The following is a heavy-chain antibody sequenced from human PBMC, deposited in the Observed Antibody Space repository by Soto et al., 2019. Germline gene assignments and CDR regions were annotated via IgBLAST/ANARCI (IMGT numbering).Heavy chain of an antibody. CDR3: AKDLYGDGPGPVGYYYYYMDV. V-gene: IGHV3-23*01. J-gene: IGHJ6*03. CDR1: GFTFSSYA. D-gene: IGHD4-17*01. CDR2: ISGNGGST. Sequence: GGSLRLSCAASGFTFSSYAMSWVRQAPGKGLEWVSAISGNGGSTYYADSVKGRFTISRDNSKNTLYLQMNSLRAEDTAVYYCAKDLYGDGPGPVGYYYYYMDVWGKGTTVTVSS.